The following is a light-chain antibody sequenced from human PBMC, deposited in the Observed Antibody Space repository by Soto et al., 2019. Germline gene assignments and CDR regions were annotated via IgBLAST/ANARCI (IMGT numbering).Light chain of an antibody. CDR2: GAS. V-gene: IGKV3-20*01. CDR1: QSVSSSY. CDR3: QQYGSSPIP. J-gene: IGKJ5*01. Sequence: EIVFTQSPGTLSLSPGERATLSCRASQSVSSSYLAWDQQKTGQAPRLLIYGASSRATGIPDRFSGSGSGTDFTLTISRLEPDDFAVYYCQQYGSSPIPFGQGTRLEIK.